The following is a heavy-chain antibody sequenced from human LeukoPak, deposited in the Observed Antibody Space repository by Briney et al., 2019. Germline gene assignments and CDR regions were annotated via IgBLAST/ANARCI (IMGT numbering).Heavy chain of an antibody. CDR1: GFTFSSYW. J-gene: IGHJ4*02. V-gene: IGHV3-23*01. D-gene: IGHD2-2*01. Sequence: GGSLRLSCAASGFTFSSYWMSWVRQAPGKGLEWVSGIVGGAGGTYYADSVKGRFTISRDNSKNTLYLQMNSLRAEDTAVYYCAHGSMYQLDYWGQGTLVTVSS. CDR3: AHGSMYQLDY. CDR2: IVGGAGGT.